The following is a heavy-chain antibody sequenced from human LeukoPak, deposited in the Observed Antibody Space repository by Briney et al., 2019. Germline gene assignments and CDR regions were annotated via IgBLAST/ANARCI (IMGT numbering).Heavy chain of an antibody. CDR1: GFTFSIYA. V-gene: IGHV3-64*01. CDR3: ARARGYGSGSYHYL. D-gene: IGHD3-10*01. Sequence: GGSLRLSCAASGFTFSIYAMHWVRQSPGKGLEYVSAISSYGNNTYYANSVKGRFTISRDNSKNTLYLQMGSLRAEDMAVYYCARARGYGSGSYHYLWGQGTLVTVSS. CDR2: ISSYGNNT. J-gene: IGHJ4*02.